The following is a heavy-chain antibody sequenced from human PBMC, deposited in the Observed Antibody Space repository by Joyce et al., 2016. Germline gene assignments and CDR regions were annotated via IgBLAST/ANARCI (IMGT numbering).Heavy chain of an antibody. V-gene: IGHV3-30*18. CDR3: AKILTATYSSGWFLDY. Sequence: QVQLVESGGGVVQPGRSLRLSCAASGLTLSNCGVHWVSQAPGKGLEWVAVISYDGIDKYYADSVKGRFTISRDNSKNTVFLEMNSLRTEDTAVYYCAKILTATYSSGWFLDYWGQGTLVTVSS. J-gene: IGHJ4*02. CDR1: GLTLSNCG. CDR2: ISYDGIDK. D-gene: IGHD6-25*01.